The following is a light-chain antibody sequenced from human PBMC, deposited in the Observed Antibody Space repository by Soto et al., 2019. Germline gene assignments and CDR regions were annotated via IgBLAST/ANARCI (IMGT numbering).Light chain of an antibody. Sequence: QSALTQPASVSASPGQSITISCTGTSSDVRRYNYVSWYQQYPGKAPKLILYDVSKRPSGVPVRFAGFKSGNTASLTISGLQPEDEADYYCSSYKSSSTYLFGTGTKLTVL. CDR3: SSYKSSSTYL. CDR2: DVS. V-gene: IGLV2-14*03. J-gene: IGLJ1*01. CDR1: SSDVRRYNY.